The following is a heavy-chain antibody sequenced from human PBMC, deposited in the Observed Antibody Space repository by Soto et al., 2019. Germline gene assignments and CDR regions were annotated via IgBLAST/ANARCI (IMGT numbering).Heavy chain of an antibody. Sequence: SETLSLTCTVSGGSISRCNCSWIRQPPGKGLELIGYMYYSGSTNYNHSLTSRVTVSVYTSKNQYSLNLSSVTAADTAVYYCERVRESTVSSWYLYFDYWGQGTLVTVSS. J-gene: IGHJ4*02. CDR3: ERVRESTVSSWYLYFDY. CDR2: MYYSGST. V-gene: IGHV4-59*01. D-gene: IGHD6-13*01. CDR1: GGSISRCN.